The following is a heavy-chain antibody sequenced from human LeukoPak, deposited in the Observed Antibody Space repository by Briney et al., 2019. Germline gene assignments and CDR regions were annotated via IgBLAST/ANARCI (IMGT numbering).Heavy chain of an antibody. CDR3: ARVQRPSYYYYYCGMDV. CDR1: RYTFTGYY. Sequence: GASVMVSCKASRYTFTGYYLHWVRQAPGQGLEWMGWINPNSGGTDYAQKFQGRVTMTRDTSISTAYMELSRLRSDDTAVYYCARVQRPSYYYYYCGMDVWGQGTTVTVSS. J-gene: IGHJ6*02. V-gene: IGHV1-2*02. CDR2: INPNSGGT.